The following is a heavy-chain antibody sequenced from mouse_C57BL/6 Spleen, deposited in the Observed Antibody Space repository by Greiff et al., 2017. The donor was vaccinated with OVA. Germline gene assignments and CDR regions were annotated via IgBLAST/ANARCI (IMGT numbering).Heavy chain of an antibody. D-gene: IGHD1-1*01. CDR2: ISGGGGNT. CDR1: GFTFSSYT. V-gene: IGHV5-9*01. J-gene: IGHJ4*01. Sequence: EVKLVESGGGLVKPGGSLKLSCAASGFTFSSYTMSWVRQTPEKRLEWVATISGGGGNTYYPDSVKGRFTISRDNAKNTLYLQMSSLRSEDTALYYCARHHGSSSYYYAMDYWGQGTSVTVSS. CDR3: ARHHGSSSYYYAMDY.